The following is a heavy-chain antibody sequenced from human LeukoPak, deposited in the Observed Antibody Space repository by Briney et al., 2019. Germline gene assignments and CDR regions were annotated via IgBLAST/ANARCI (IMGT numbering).Heavy chain of an antibody. V-gene: IGHV3-9*01. CDR2: IRWNSGSI. D-gene: IGHD1-7*01. CDR3: AKDKTYNWNYGWFDP. Sequence: PGGSLRLSCAASGFTFDDYAMHWVRHAPGKGLEWVSGIRWNSGSIFYADSVKGRFSISRDNAKNSLYLQMNSLRAEDTALYYCAKDKTYNWNYGWFDPWGQGTLVTVSS. J-gene: IGHJ5*02. CDR1: GFTFDDYA.